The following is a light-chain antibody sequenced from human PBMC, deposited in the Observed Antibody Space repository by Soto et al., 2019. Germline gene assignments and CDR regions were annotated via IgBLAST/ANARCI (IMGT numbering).Light chain of an antibody. CDR1: DSNIGDNA. CDR3: ATWDDSLNGRV. J-gene: IGLJ3*02. V-gene: IGLV1-44*01. CDR2: SNR. Sequence: QSVLTQPPSASGTPGQRVSISCSGSDSNIGDNAVNWFQQLLGTAPKLLIYSNRQRPSGVPDRFSGSKSGTSASLAISGLQSEDEAVYFCATWDDSLNGRVFGGGTKLTVL.